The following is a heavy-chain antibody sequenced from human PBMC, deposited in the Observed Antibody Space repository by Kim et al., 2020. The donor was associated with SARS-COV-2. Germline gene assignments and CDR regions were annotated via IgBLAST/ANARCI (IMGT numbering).Heavy chain of an antibody. CDR2: IYYSGST. Sequence: SETLSLTCTVSGGSISSSSYYWGWIRQPPGKGLEWIGSIYYSGSTYYNPSLKSRVTISVDTSKNQFSLKLSSVTAPDTAVYYCARQGNNWFDPWGQGTLVTVSS. CDR3: ARQGNNWFDP. D-gene: IGHD6-13*01. CDR1: GGSISSSSYY. V-gene: IGHV4-39*01. J-gene: IGHJ5*02.